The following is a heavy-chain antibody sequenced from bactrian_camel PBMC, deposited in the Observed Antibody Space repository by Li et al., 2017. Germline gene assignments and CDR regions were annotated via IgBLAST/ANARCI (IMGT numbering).Heavy chain of an antibody. CDR2: IDRDGTT. Sequence: VQLVESGGESVQAGGSLRLSCDTSGYTFSRGCAAWFRQAPGKEREGVAVIDRDGTTAYADSVKGRFTISKDKDHVKNTLFLEMTNLKADDTAMYYCTADTVKASLATIAQFAAYEGHGTRVTVS. V-gene: IGHV3S57*01. D-gene: IGHD4*01. J-gene: IGHJ4*01. CDR1: GYTFSRGC.